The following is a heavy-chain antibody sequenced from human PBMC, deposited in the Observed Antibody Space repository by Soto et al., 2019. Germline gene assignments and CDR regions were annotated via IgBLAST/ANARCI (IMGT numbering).Heavy chain of an antibody. CDR3: AKNGQPPYYYYGLDV. CDR2: IVVGSGDT. D-gene: IGHD2-8*01. J-gene: IGHJ6*02. CDR1: GFTFTNSA. V-gene: IGHV1-58*01. Sequence: ASVKVSCKASGFTFTNSAVQWVRQARGQRLEWIGWIVVGSGDTNYAQKFQDRVSMTIDTSTGTAYMELRSLTSDDTAIYYCAKNGQPPYYYYGLDVWGQGTKVTVSS.